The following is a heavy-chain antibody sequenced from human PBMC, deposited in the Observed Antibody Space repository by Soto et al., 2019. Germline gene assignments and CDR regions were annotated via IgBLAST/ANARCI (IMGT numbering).Heavy chain of an antibody. CDR1: SGSISSSNW. CDR2: IYHSGST. V-gene: IGHV4-4*02. Sequence: SETLSLTCAVSSGSISSSNWWSWVRQPPGKGLECIGEIYHSGSTNYNPSFKSRVTISVDKSKNQFSLKLSSVTVADTAVYYCASLYDFWSGYPPADYYYYMDVWGKGTTVTVSS. J-gene: IGHJ6*03. D-gene: IGHD3-3*01. CDR3: ASLYDFWSGYPPADYYYYMDV.